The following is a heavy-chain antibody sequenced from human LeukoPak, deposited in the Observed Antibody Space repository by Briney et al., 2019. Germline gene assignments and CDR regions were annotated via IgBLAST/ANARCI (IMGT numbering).Heavy chain of an antibody. Sequence: PGGSLRLSCTASGFTFGDYAMSWFRQAPGKGLEWVGFIRSKAYGGTTEYAASVKGRFTSSRDDSKSIAYLQMNSLKTEDTAVYYCAELGITMIGGVWGKGTTVTISS. CDR3: AELGITMIGGV. CDR2: IRSKAYGGTT. J-gene: IGHJ6*04. V-gene: IGHV3-49*03. CDR1: GFTFGDYA. D-gene: IGHD3-10*02.